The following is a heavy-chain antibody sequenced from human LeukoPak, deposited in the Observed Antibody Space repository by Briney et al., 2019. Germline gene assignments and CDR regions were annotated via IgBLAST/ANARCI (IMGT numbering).Heavy chain of an antibody. J-gene: IGHJ5*02. Sequence: PGGSLRLSCVASDFTFSNFGMHWVRQAPGKGLEWLSFIRYDGSNNYHADSVKGRFSISRDKSTNTLHLQMNTLRPDDTAVYYCARTAVAGTLRWFDLWGQGTLVIVSS. CDR3: ARTAVAGTLRWFDL. CDR1: DFTFSNFG. V-gene: IGHV3-30*02. D-gene: IGHD6-19*01. CDR2: IRYDGSNN.